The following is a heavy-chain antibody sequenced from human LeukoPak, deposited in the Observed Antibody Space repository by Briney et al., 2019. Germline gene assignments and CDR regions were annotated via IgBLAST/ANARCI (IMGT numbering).Heavy chain of an antibody. V-gene: IGHV3-53*01. CDR3: ARAGLYDSSGYYYKGGYYFDY. CDR2: IYSGGST. J-gene: IGHJ4*02. Sequence: GGSLRLSCVASGFTFNIHWMTWVRQAPGKGLEWVSVIYSGGSTYYADSVKGRFTISRDNSKNTLYLQMNSLRAEDTAVYYCARAGLYDSSGYYYKGGYYFDYWGQGTLVTVSS. CDR1: GFTFNIHW. D-gene: IGHD3-22*01.